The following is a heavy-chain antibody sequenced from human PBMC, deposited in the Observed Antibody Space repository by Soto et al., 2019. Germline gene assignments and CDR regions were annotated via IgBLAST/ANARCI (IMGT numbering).Heavy chain of an antibody. V-gene: IGHV3-30*18. CDR2: ISYDGSNT. D-gene: IGHD1-26*01. CDR1: GXTFSSYG. J-gene: IGHJ4*02. CDR3: AKEGGLSGSYYISSSYYFDY. Sequence: GGSLRLSCAASGXTFSSYGMHWVRQAPGKGLEWVAIISYDGSNTYYADSVKGRFTISRDNSKNTLYLQMNSLRAEDTSVYYCAKEGGLSGSYYISSSYYFDYWGQGTLVTVSS.